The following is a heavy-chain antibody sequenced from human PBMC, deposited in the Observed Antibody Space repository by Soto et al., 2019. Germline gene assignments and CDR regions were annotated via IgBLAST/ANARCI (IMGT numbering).Heavy chain of an antibody. CDR1: GGSITSYN. CDR3: ARLVSTVTLVDY. CDR2: VYNSGST. V-gene: IGHV4-59*08. J-gene: IGHJ4*02. D-gene: IGHD4-17*01. Sequence: PSETLSLTCTVSGGSITSYNWNWLRQPPGKALEWIGYVYNSGSTNYNPSLKSRVTISVDTSKNQFSLKLSSVTAADTAVYYCARLVSTVTLVDYWGQGTLVTVSS.